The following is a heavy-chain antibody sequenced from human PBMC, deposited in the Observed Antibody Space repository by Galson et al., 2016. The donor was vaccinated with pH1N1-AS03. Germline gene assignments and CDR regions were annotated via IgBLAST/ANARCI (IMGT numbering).Heavy chain of an antibody. J-gene: IGHJ4*02. CDR2: ISAYNGNT. D-gene: IGHD4-23*01. V-gene: IGHV1-18*01. CDR1: GYTFTNYG. CDR3: ARGWPDYGGYSFLGWDH. Sequence: SVKVSCKASGYTFTNYGISWVRQAPGQGLEWMGRISAYNGNTNYAQKLQGRVTLTTDTSTSTAYMELRSLRSADTAVYYCARGWPDYGGYSFLGWDHGGQGSLVTVSS.